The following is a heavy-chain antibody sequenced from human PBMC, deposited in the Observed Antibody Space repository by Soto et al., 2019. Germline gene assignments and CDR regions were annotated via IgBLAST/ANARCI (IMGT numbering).Heavy chain of an antibody. CDR2: SIPMFGTA. V-gene: IGHV1-69*12. CDR1: GGTFSTYA. D-gene: IGHD5-18*01. CDR3: ASGIQLWLRRINNGYSG. J-gene: IGHJ4*02. Sequence: QVQLVQSGAEVKKPESSVKVSCKAPGGTFSTYAISWVRQAPGQGLEWMGGSIPMFGTANYAQRFQDRVTIPADESKDTVYMELSSMRSEDTAVYFCASGIQLWLRRINNGYSGWGQGTLVTVSS.